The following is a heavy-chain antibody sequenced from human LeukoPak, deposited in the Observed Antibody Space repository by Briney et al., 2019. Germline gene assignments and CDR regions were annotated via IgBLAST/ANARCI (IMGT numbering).Heavy chain of an antibody. D-gene: IGHD3-16*01. V-gene: IGHV3-74*01. CDR2: IYSDGNSA. CDR3: ARNRGGLGILEY. J-gene: IGHJ4*02. Sequence: GGSLRLSCAAAGFTLSSYWMHWGRQAPGEGLVWVSRIYSDGNSATYADSVKGRFTISRDNAKNSLYLQMNSLRAEDTAVYYCARNRGGLGILEYSGQGTLVTVSS. CDR1: GFTLSSYW.